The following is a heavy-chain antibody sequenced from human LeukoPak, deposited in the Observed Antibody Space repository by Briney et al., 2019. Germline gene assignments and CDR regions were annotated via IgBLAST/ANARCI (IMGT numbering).Heavy chain of an antibody. CDR3: ARGSAVVMVYYNWLDP. CDR1: GFTFNSYS. V-gene: IGHV3-48*04. CDR2: ISSSSSTI. J-gene: IGHJ5*02. D-gene: IGHD2-8*01. Sequence: GGSLRLSCAASGFTFNSYSMNWVRQAPGKGLEWVSYISSSSSTIYYADSVKGRFTISRDNAKNSLYLQMNSLRAEDTAVYYCARGSAVVMVYYNWLDPWGQGTLVTVSS.